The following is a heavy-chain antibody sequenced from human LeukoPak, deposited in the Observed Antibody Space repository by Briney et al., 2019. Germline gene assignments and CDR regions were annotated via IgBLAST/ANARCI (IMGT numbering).Heavy chain of an antibody. CDR2: IYYTGST. D-gene: IGHD3-22*01. J-gene: IGHJ1*01. V-gene: IGHV4-38-2*02. CDR1: GHSIINSYY. Sequence: SGTLSLTCTVSGHSIINSYYWGWIRQPPGKGLEWIGSIYYTGSTYYNPSLKSRVSISVDTSNNQFSLKLNSVTAADTAVYYCARAVDSSGFSSFQHWGQGTLVTVSS. CDR3: ARAVDSSGFSSFQH.